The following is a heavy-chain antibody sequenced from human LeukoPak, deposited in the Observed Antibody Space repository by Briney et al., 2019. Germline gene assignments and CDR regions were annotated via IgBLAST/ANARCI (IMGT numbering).Heavy chain of an antibody. V-gene: IGHV3-30*04. D-gene: IGHD2-15*01. CDR1: GFTFSSYT. CDR3: ARTYGYCSGSSCYSFRYFDY. J-gene: IGHJ4*02. CDR2: ISYDVNNK. Sequence: PGGSLRLSCAASGFTFSSYTMLWVRQAPDKGLEWVAVISYDVNNKYYADSVKGRFTISRDNSKNTLYLQMNSLRAEDTAVYYCARTYGYCSGSSCYSFRYFDYWGQGTLVTVSS.